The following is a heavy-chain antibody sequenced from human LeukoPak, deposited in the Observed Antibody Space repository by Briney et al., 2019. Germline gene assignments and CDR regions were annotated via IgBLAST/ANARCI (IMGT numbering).Heavy chain of an antibody. CDR3: ARDYGIAVAGRPESTIK. CDR1: GYTFTGYY. V-gene: IGHV1-2*02. D-gene: IGHD6-19*01. Sequence: ASVKVSCKASGYTFTGYYMHWVRQAPGQGLEWMGWINPNSGGTNYAQKFQGRVTTTRDTSISTAYMELSRLRSDDTAVYYCARDYGIAVAGRPESTIKWGQGTLVTVSS. J-gene: IGHJ4*02. CDR2: INPNSGGT.